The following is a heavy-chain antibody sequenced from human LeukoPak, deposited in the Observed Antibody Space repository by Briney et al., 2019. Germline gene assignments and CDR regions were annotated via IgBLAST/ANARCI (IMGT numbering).Heavy chain of an antibody. CDR1: GGTFSSYA. CDR3: ASAGKQLVRPYYFDY. V-gene: IGHV1-69*05. CDR2: IIPIFGTA. J-gene: IGHJ4*02. D-gene: IGHD6-6*01. Sequence: ASVKVSCKASGGTFSSYAISWVRQAPGQGLEWMGGIIPIFGTANYAQKFQGRVTITTDESTSTAYMELSSLRSEDTAVYYCASAGKQLVRPYYFDYWGQGTLVTVSS.